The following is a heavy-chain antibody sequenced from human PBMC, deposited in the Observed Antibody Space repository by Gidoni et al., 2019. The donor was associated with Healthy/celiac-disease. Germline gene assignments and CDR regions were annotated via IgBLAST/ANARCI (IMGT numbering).Heavy chain of an antibody. J-gene: IGHJ4*02. CDR3: ARDNAGMLELPGY. D-gene: IGHD1-7*01. Sequence: QVQLVQSGAEVKKPGASVTVSCKASGYTFTGYYMHWVLQAPGQGREWMGWINPNSGGTNYAQKFQGRVTMTRDTSISTAYMELSRLRSDDTAVYYCARDNAGMLELPGYWGQGTLVTVSS. V-gene: IGHV1-2*02. CDR1: GYTFTGYY. CDR2: INPNSGGT.